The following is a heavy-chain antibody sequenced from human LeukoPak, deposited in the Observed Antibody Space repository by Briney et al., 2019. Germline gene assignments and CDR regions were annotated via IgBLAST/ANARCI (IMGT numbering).Heavy chain of an antibody. CDR1: GYTFTSYD. V-gene: IGHV1-69*13. CDR3: ARSRYYYDSSGSYYYYYYMDV. J-gene: IGHJ6*03. Sequence: ASVKVSCKASGYTFTSYDINWVRQAPGQGLEWMGGIIPIFGTANYAQKFQGRVTITADESTSTAYMELSSLRSEDTAVYYCARSRYYYDSSGSYYYYYYMDVWGKGTTVTISS. CDR2: IIPIFGTA. D-gene: IGHD3-22*01.